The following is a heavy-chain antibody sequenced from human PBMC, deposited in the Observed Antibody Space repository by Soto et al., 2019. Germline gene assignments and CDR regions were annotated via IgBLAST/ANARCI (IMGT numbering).Heavy chain of an antibody. CDR1: GGSISSYY. J-gene: IGHJ6*02. D-gene: IGHD3-22*01. CDR3: ARDGNYYDSSGYYLRGYYYYYGMDV. V-gene: IGHV4-59*01. Sequence: KTSETLSLTCTVSGGSISSYYWSWIRQPPGKGLEWIGYIYYSGSTNYNPSLKSRVTISVDTSKNQFSLKLSSVTAADTAVYYCARDGNYYDSSGYYLRGYYYYYGMDVWGQGT. CDR2: IYYSGST.